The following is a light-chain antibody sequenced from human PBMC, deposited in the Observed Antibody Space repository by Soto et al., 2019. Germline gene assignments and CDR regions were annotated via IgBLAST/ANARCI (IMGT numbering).Light chain of an antibody. CDR1: SSDVGGYNY. V-gene: IGLV2-14*01. J-gene: IGLJ1*01. CDR3: SSYASSSNPYV. CDR2: DVS. Sequence: QSVLTQPASLSGSPGQSITISCTGTSSDVGGYNYVSWYQQHPGKAPKLMIYDVSNRPSGVSNRVSGSKSGNTASLTISGLQAEDEADYYCSSYASSSNPYVFGTGTKVTVL.